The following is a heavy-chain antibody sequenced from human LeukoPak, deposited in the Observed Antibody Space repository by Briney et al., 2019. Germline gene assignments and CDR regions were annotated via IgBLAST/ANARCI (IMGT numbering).Heavy chain of an antibody. CDR1: GFTFSSYA. CDR2: ISGSGGST. CDR3: AKDWVYSSSWSNSDY. Sequence: GGSLRLSCAASGFTFSSYAMSWVRQDPGKGLEWVSAISGSGGSTYYADSVKGRFTISRDNSKNTLYLQMNSLRAEDTAVYYCAKDWVYSSSWSNSDYWGQGTLVTVSS. D-gene: IGHD6-13*01. J-gene: IGHJ4*02. V-gene: IGHV3-23*01.